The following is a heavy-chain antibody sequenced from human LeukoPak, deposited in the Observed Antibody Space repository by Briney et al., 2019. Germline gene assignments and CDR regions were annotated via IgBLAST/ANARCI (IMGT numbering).Heavy chain of an antibody. CDR1: GYTFTSYD. Sequence: ASVKVSSKASGYTFTSYDINWVRQATGQGLEWMGWMNPNSGNTGYAQKFQGRVTITRNTSISTAYMELSSLRSEDTAVYYCAREGDYDAFDIWGQGTMVTVSS. CDR2: MNPNSGNT. V-gene: IGHV1-8*03. J-gene: IGHJ3*02. D-gene: IGHD4-17*01. CDR3: AREGDYDAFDI.